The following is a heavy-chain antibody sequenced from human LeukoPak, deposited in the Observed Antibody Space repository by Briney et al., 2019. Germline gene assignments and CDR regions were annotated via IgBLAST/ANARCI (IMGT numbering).Heavy chain of an antibody. Sequence: SETLSLTCTVSGGSISSYYWSWIRQPPGKGLEWIGEINHSGSTNYNPSLKSRVTISVDTSKNQFSLKLSSVTAADTAVYYCARVGKYSYRAYHAFDIWGQGTMVTVSS. CDR3: ARVGKYSYRAYHAFDI. CDR2: INHSGST. J-gene: IGHJ3*02. CDR1: GGSISSYY. D-gene: IGHD5-18*01. V-gene: IGHV4-34*01.